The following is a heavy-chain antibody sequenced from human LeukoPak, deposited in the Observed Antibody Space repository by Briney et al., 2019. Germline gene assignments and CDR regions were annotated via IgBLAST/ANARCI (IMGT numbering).Heavy chain of an antibody. Sequence: ASVKVSCKASGYTFTSYGISWVRQAPGQGLEWMGGISAYNGNTNYAQKLQGRVTMTTDTSTSTAYMELRSLRSDDTAVYYCARGHVGRFLEWLLAPAEFDYWGQGTLVTVSS. V-gene: IGHV1-18*01. CDR2: ISAYNGNT. CDR1: GYTFTSYG. CDR3: ARGHVGRFLEWLLAPAEFDY. D-gene: IGHD3-3*01. J-gene: IGHJ4*02.